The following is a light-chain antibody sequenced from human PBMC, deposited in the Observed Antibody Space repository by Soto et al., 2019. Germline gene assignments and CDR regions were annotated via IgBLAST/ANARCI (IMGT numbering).Light chain of an antibody. CDR2: EVN. J-gene: IGLJ1*01. Sequence: QSVLTQPASVSGSPGQSVTISCTGPRSDIGDSNFISWYQHSPGKAPRLLIYEVNNRPSGASKRFSGSKAGNTASLTISGLLDDDEADYFCASFRSGTILVFGSGTKVTVL. V-gene: IGLV2-14*01. CDR3: ASFRSGTILV. CDR1: RSDIGDSNF.